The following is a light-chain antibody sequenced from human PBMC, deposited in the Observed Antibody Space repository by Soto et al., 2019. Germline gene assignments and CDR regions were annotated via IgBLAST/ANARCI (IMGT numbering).Light chain of an antibody. CDR1: QGIGDT. CDR2: GAS. CDR3: QHYGT. J-gene: IGKJ3*01. Sequence: EVVMRQSPATLSVSPGEGATLSCRASQGIGDTLAWYQQKPGQAPRLLIYGASSRATGIPDRFSGSGSGTDFTLTVSRLEPEDFAVYFCQHYGTFGPGTKVDIK. V-gene: IGKV3-20*01.